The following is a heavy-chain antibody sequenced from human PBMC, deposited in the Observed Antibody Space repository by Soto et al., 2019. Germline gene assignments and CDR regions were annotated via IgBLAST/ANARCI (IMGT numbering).Heavy chain of an antibody. CDR1: GGSISSYY. V-gene: IGHV4-59*01. Sequence: PSETLSLTCTVSGGSISSYYWSWIRQPPGKGLEWIGYIYYSGSTNYNPSLKSRVTISVDTSKNQFSLKLSSVTAADTAVYYCARNEGAYYYDSSGYYFFDYWGQGTLVTVS. CDR3: ARNEGAYYYDSSGYYFFDY. J-gene: IGHJ4*02. CDR2: IYYSGST. D-gene: IGHD3-22*01.